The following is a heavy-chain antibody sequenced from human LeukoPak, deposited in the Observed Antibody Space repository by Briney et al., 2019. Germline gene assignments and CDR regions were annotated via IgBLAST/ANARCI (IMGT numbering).Heavy chain of an antibody. V-gene: IGHV3-30*02. CDR2: IRYDGSNK. Sequence: GGSLRLSCAASGFTFSSYGMHWVRQAPGKGLEWVAFIRYDGSNKYYADSVKGRFTISRDNSKNTLYLQMNSLRAEDTAVYYCAGKSSWYSYYYYMDVWGKGTTVTVSS. J-gene: IGHJ6*03. CDR1: GFTFSSYG. CDR3: AGKSSWYSYYYYMDV. D-gene: IGHD6-13*01.